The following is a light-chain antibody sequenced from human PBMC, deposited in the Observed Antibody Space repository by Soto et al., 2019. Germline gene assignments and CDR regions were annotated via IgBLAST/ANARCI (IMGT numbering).Light chain of an antibody. CDR3: SSYTSANTIE. V-gene: IGLV2-14*03. J-gene: IGLJ2*01. CDR2: DVS. Sequence: QSALTQPASVSGSPGQSIAISCTGSSSDVGGYSYVSWYQQYPGKSPKLIIYDVSLRPSGVSDRFSGSKSGNTASLTISGLQAEDEADYYCSSYTSANTIEIGGGTKVTVL. CDR1: SSDVGGYSY.